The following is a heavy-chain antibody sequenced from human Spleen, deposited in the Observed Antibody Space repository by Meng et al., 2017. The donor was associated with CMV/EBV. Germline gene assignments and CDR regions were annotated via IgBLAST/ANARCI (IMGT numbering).Heavy chain of an antibody. Sequence: GESLKISCAASGFTFSSYAMTWVRQAPGKGLEWVSVIYSGGSTYYADSVKGRFTISRDNSKNTLYLQMNSLRAEDTAVNYCARVPSGYYGMDVWGQGTTVTVSS. D-gene: IGHD3-10*01. V-gene: IGHV3-53*01. CDR1: GFTFSSYA. CDR2: IYSGGST. CDR3: ARVPSGYYGMDV. J-gene: IGHJ6*02.